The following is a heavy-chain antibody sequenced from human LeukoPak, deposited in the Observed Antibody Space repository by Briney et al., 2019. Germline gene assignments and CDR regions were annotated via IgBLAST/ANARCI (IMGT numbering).Heavy chain of an antibody. CDR2: INSDGSST. V-gene: IGHV3-74*01. Sequence: GGSLRLSCEASGFTFSTYAMHWVRQAPGKGLVWVSRINSDGSSTSYADSVKGRFTISRDNAKNTLYLQMNSLRAEDTAVYYCAREVTMVRGVIITGNWFDPWGQGTLVTVSS. CDR3: AREVTMVRGVIITGNWFDP. D-gene: IGHD3-10*01. CDR1: GFTFSTYA. J-gene: IGHJ5*02.